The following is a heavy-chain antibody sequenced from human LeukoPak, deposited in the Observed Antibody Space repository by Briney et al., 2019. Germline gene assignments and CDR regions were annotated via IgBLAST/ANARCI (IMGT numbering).Heavy chain of an antibody. J-gene: IGHJ6*03. CDR1: GFTFSSYG. CDR2: ISGSGGST. CDR3: GRSYYYYYMDV. V-gene: IGHV3-23*01. Sequence: GSLSLSCAASGFTFSSYGMSWVRQAPGKGLEWVSAISGSGGSTYYADSVKGRFTISRDNSKNSLYLQMNSLRAEDTAVYYCGRSYYYYYMDVWGKGTTVTISS.